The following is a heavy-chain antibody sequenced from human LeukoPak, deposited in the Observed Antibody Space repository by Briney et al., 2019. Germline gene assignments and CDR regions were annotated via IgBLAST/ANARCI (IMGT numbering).Heavy chain of an antibody. J-gene: IGHJ4*02. Sequence: ASVTVSCKASGYTFTSYGISWVRQAPGQGLEWMGWISAYNGNTNYAQKLQGRVTMTTDTSTSTAYMELSSLRSEDTAVYYCAANGYCGSDCYYYFDYWGQGTLVTVSS. CDR2: ISAYNGNT. CDR3: AANGYCGSDCYYYFDY. CDR1: GYTFTSYG. D-gene: IGHD2-21*02. V-gene: IGHV1-18*01.